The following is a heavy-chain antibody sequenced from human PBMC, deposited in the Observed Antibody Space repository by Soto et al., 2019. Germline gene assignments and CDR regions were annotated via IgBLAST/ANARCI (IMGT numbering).Heavy chain of an antibody. J-gene: IGHJ4*02. CDR1: GFTFSDAW. D-gene: IGHD6-19*01. CDR3: PTDSNGWYEN. Sequence: EVQLVESGGGLVKPGGSLRLSCAASGFTFSDAWMNWVRQAPGKGLEWVGRIKTRGEGGTTDYAAPVKGRFTISRDNSGNRLYLQMNSLTIEDTAVYYCPTDSNGWYENWGQGTLVIVSS. CDR2: IKTRGEGGTT. V-gene: IGHV3-15*07.